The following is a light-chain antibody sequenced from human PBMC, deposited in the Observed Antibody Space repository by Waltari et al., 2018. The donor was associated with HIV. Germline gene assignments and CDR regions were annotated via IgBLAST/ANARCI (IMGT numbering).Light chain of an antibody. CDR3: QTWGTGMV. J-gene: IGLJ3*02. CDR1: SGHSNYA. V-gene: IGLV4-69*01. CDR2: LNSDGSH. Sequence: QLVLTQSPSASASLGASVKPTCPLSSGHSNYAIAWHQQQPEQGPRYLMKLNSDGSHYKGDGIPDRFSGSSSGAERYLTISSLQSEDEADYYCQTWGTGMVFGGGTKLTVL.